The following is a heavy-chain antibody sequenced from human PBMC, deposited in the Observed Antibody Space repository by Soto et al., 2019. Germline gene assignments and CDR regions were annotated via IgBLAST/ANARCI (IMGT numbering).Heavy chain of an antibody. CDR3: ASPKIAFYNWFDP. Sequence: SETLSLNSTFSGCSIRSGDYSSGWARHPTGKGLEWIGYIYYSGSTYYNPPLKSRVTISVDTSKNQFSLNLSSVTAADTAVYYCASPKIAFYNWFDPWGQGTLVTVSS. D-gene: IGHD3-3*02. V-gene: IGHV4-30-4*01. J-gene: IGHJ5*02. CDR1: GCSIRSGDYS. CDR2: IYYSGST.